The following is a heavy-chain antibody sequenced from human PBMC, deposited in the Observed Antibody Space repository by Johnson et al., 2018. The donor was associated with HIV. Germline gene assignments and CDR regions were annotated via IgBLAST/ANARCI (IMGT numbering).Heavy chain of an antibody. Sequence: VQLVESGGGVVRPGGSLRLSCAASGFTFDDYGMSWVRQAPGKGLEWVSGINWNGGSTGYADSVKGRYTNSRDTAKNSLYPQMNSLRAEDTALYYCARVRARVVKHAFDIWGQGTMVTVSS. CDR3: ARVRARVVKHAFDI. J-gene: IGHJ3*02. D-gene: IGHD3-10*01. CDR1: GFTFDDYG. V-gene: IGHV3-20*04. CDR2: INWNGGST.